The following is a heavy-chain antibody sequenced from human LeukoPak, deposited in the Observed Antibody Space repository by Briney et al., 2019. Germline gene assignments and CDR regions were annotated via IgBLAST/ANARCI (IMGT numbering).Heavy chain of an antibody. J-gene: IGHJ4*02. V-gene: IGHV4-59*12. Sequence: SETLSLTCTVSGGSISSYYWSWIRQPPGKGLEWIGYIYYSGSTNYNPSLKSRVTISVDTSKNQFSLKLSSVTAADTAVYYCARSKTHDYGDFKYYFDYWGQGTLVTVSS. CDR3: ARSKTHDYGDFKYYFDY. D-gene: IGHD4-17*01. CDR2: IYYSGST. CDR1: GGSISSYY.